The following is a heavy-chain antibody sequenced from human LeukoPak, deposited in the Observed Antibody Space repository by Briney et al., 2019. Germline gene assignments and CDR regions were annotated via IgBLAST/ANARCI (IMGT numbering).Heavy chain of an antibody. Sequence: ASVKVSCKASGYTFTSYGISWVRQAPGQGLEWMGWVSAYNGNTNYAQKLQGRVTMTTATSTSTAYMELRSLRSDDTAVYYCARVVAAAGFEYWGQGTLVTVSS. J-gene: IGHJ4*02. CDR2: VSAYNGNT. V-gene: IGHV1-18*01. CDR3: ARVVAAAGFEY. CDR1: GYTFTSYG. D-gene: IGHD6-13*01.